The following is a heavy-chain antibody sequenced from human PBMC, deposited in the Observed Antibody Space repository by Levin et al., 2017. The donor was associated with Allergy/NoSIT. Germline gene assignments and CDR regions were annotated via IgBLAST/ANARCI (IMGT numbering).Heavy chain of an antibody. Sequence: GGSLRLSCAASGFTFDDCAMYWVRQVPGKGLEWVSGITWNSRLSGYADSVKGRFTISRDNAKNSLYLQMNSLRVEDTALYYCAKGSAGFLSYGMDVWGQGTTVTVSS. CDR3: AKGSAGFLSYGMDV. D-gene: IGHD3-10*01. CDR1: GFTFDDCA. CDR2: ITWNSRLS. V-gene: IGHV3-9*01. J-gene: IGHJ6*02.